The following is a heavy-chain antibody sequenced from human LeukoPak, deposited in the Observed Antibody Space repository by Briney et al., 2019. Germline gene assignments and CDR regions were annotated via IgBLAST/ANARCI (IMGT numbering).Heavy chain of an antibody. CDR2: IYYSGST. D-gene: IGHD6-6*01. V-gene: IGHV4-59*01. Sequence: SETLSLTCTVSGGSISSYYWSWIRQPPGKGLEWIGYIYYSGSTNYNPSLKSRVTISVDTSKNQFSLKLISVTATDTAVYSGARALGSTSRARPFDYWGQGTLVTVSS. J-gene: IGHJ4*02. CDR3: ARALGSTSRARPFDY. CDR1: GGSISSYY.